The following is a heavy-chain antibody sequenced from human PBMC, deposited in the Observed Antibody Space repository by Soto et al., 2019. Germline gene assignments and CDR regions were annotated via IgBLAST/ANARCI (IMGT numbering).Heavy chain of an antibody. CDR1: GGTFSSYA. V-gene: IGHV1-69*13. CDR3: ARDGGSSSFFDY. D-gene: IGHD6-6*01. Sequence: VASVKVSCKASGGTFSSYAISWVRQAPGQGLEWMGGIIPIFGTANYAQKFQGRVTITADESTSTAYMELSSLRSEDTAVYYCARDGGSSSFFDYWGQGTLVTVSS. CDR2: IIPIFGTA. J-gene: IGHJ4*02.